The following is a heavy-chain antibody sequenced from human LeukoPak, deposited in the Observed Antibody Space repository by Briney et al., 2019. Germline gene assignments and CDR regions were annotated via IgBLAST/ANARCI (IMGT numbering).Heavy chain of an antibody. CDR2: ISYDGSNK. D-gene: IGHD5-18*01. V-gene: IGHV3-30*04. CDR3: ARGVTGYSYGKDDAFDI. Sequence: GGSLRLSCAASGFTFSSYAMHWVRQAPGKGPEWVAVISYDGSNKYYADSVKGRFTISRDNSKNTLYLQMNSLRAEDTAVYYCARGVTGYSYGKDDAFDIWGQGTMVTVSS. J-gene: IGHJ3*02. CDR1: GFTFSSYA.